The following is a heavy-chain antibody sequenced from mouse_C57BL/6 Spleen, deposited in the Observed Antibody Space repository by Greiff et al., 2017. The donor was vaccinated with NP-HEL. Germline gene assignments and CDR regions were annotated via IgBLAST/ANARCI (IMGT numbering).Heavy chain of an antibody. V-gene: IGHV5-6*02. CDR2: ISSGGSYT. D-gene: IGHD1-1*01. CDR3: ARLANYYGSSYWYFDV. CDR1: GFTFSSYG. Sequence: EVMLVESGGDLVKPGGSLKLSCAASGFTFSSYGMSWVRQTPDKRLEWVATISSGGSYTYYPDSVKGRFTISRDNAKNTLYLQMSSLKSEDTAMYYCARLANYYGSSYWYFDVWGTGTTVTVSS. J-gene: IGHJ1*03.